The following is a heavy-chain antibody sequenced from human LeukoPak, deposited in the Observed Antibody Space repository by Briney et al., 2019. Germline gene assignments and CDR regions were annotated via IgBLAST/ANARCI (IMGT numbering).Heavy chain of an antibody. CDR2: VHDTGST. CDR1: GSSFSTLY. V-gene: IGHV4-59*11. Sequence: PSETLSLTCIVSGSSFSTLYWSWLRQSPGTGLEWIGFVHDTGSTAYNPSLKSRVTISLETSKNQLSLMLTSVTAADTAMYYCARGSTDVYWYLDVWGRGTLVTVSS. D-gene: IGHD1-26*01. J-gene: IGHJ2*01. CDR3: ARGSTDVYWYLDV.